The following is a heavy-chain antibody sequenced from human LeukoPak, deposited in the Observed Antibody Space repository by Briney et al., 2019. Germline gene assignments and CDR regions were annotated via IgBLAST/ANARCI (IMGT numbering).Heavy chain of an antibody. J-gene: IGHJ5*02. CDR2: IDPYSGGT. CDR3: ERGNYYGSGPLFGA. CDR1: GYRFNDYY. V-gene: IGHV1-2*02. Sequence: ASVKVSCKASGYRFNDYYMHWVRQVPGQGLEWMGWIDPYSGGTNSAQKFQGRVTMTRDTSLSTAYMELTSLTSDDTGEYYCERGNYYGSGPLFGAWGQGTLVTVSS. D-gene: IGHD3-10*01.